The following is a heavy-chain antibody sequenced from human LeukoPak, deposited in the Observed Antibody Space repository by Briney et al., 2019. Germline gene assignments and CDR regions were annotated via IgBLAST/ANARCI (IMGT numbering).Heavy chain of an antibody. D-gene: IGHD3-22*01. V-gene: IGHV1-2*02. CDR2: INANSGDT. CDR3: AREISGYSDY. Sequence: ASVKVSCNASGYTFTGYYMHWVRQSPGQRLEWMGWINANSGDTKYAQKFQGRVTMTRDTSISTAYMELSRLRSDDTAMYYCAREISGYSDYWGQGTLVTVSS. J-gene: IGHJ4*02. CDR1: GYTFTGYY.